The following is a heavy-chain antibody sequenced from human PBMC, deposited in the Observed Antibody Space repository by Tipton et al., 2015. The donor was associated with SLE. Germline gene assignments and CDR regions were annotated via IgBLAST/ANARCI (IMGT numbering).Heavy chain of an antibody. J-gene: IGHJ4*02. Sequence: TLSLTCTVSGGVFSEYYWGWFRQPAGKGLEWIGRIYTGGNTKYNPSLESRVTLSADASKAQFSLKLTSVTAADTAVYYCVVCSPSSCAYFDYWGQGTLVTVSS. CDR3: VVCSPSSCAYFDY. D-gene: IGHD2-2*01. CDR2: IYTGGNT. V-gene: IGHV4-4*07. CDR1: GGVFSEYY.